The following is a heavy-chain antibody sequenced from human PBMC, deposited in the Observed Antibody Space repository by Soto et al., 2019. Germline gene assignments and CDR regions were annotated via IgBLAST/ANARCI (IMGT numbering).Heavy chain of an antibody. Sequence: PSETLSLTCTVSGGSISSYYWSWIRQPPGKGLEWIGYIYYSGSTNYNPSLKSRVTISVDTSKNQFSLKLSSVTAADTAVYYCARQSHDSSGYYYVVPYYFDYWGQGTLVTVSS. CDR3: ARQSHDSSGYYYVVPYYFDY. V-gene: IGHV4-59*08. D-gene: IGHD3-22*01. CDR2: IYYSGST. J-gene: IGHJ4*02. CDR1: GGSISSYY.